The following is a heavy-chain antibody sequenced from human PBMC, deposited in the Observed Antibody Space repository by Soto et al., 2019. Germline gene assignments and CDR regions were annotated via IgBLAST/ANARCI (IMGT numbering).Heavy chain of an antibody. Sequence: QVQLVESGGGVVQPGRSLRLSCAASGFTFSSYAMHWVRQAPGKGLEWVAVISYDGSNKYYADSVKGRFTISRDNSKNTLYLQMNSLRAEGTAVYYCARPNRHYYYYGMDVWGQGTTDTVSS. J-gene: IGHJ6*02. CDR3: ARPNRHYYYYGMDV. D-gene: IGHD7-27*01. CDR2: ISYDGSNK. CDR1: GFTFSSYA. V-gene: IGHV3-30-3*01.